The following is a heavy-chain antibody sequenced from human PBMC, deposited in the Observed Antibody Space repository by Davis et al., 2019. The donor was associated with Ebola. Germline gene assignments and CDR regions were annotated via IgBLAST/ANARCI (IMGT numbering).Heavy chain of an antibody. CDR1: GFTFSSYW. D-gene: IGHD6-13*01. CDR2: LVLSADT. J-gene: IGHJ4*02. Sequence: PGGSLRLSCAASGFTFSSYWMPWVRRAPGKGLEWVSTLVLSADTYYADSVKGRFTISRDNSKNTLYLQMNSLRAEDTAVYYCAKDREAAAGFDWGQGTLVTVSS. CDR3: AKDREAAAGFD. V-gene: IGHV3-66*03.